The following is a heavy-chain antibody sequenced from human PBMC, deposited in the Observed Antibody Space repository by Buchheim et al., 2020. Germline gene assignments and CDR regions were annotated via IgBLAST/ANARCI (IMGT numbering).Heavy chain of an antibody. CDR1: GGSISSSSYY. Sequence: QLQLQESGPGLVKPSETLSLTCTVSGGSISSSSYYWGWIRQPPGKGLEWIGSIYYSGSTYYNPSLKSRVTISVDTSKNQFSLKLSSVTAADTAVYYCARGPPGYSSSSYYYYYYMDVWGKGTT. V-gene: IGHV4-39*01. J-gene: IGHJ6*03. CDR3: ARGPPGYSSSSYYYYYYMDV. D-gene: IGHD6-13*01. CDR2: IYYSGST.